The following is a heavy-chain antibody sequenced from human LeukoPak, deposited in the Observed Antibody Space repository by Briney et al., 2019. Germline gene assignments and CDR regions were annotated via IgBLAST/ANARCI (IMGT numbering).Heavy chain of an antibody. J-gene: IGHJ5*02. CDR2: IYYSGST. D-gene: IGHD3-3*01. Sequence: SETLSLTCTVSGGSISSGGYYWSWIRQHPGKGLEWIGYIYYSGSTYYNPSLKSRVTISVDTSKNQFSLKLSSVTAADTAVYYCARDHGDYDFWSGYTTNWFDPWGQGTLVTVSS. V-gene: IGHV4-61*08. CDR3: ARDHGDYDFWSGYTTNWFDP. CDR1: GGSISSGGYY.